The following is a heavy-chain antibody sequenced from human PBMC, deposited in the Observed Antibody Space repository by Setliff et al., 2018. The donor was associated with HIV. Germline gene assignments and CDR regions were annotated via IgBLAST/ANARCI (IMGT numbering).Heavy chain of an antibody. D-gene: IGHD2-2*01. CDR3: LRQYRGSSTKDKIDY. CDR1: GTSITDNNYY. J-gene: IGHJ4*02. CDR2: VYFSGSA. Sequence: PSETLSLTCNVSGTSITDNNYYWGWVRQPPGMGLQWMGSVYFSGSASYNSSLKSRVTISVDTATSHFSLKVTSVTAADTAVYFCLRQYRGSSTKDKIDYWGQGTLVTVSS. V-gene: IGHV4-39*07.